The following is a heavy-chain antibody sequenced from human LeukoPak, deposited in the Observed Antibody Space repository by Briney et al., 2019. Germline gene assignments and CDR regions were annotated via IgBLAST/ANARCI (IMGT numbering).Heavy chain of an antibody. D-gene: IGHD2-2*02. V-gene: IGHV3-48*03. CDR2: ISNSGNII. Sequence: GGSLRLSCAASGFXFSANAINWVRQAPGKGLEWVSYISNSGNIIYYADSVKGRFTTSRDNTKNSLYLQLNSLRAEDTALYYCARSNTLGYWGQGTLVIVSS. J-gene: IGHJ4*02. CDR3: ARSNTLGY. CDR1: GFXFSANA.